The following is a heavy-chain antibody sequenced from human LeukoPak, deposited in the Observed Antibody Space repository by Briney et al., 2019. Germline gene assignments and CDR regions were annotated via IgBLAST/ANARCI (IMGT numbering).Heavy chain of an antibody. V-gene: IGHV3-30*18. CDR3: AKEYRPYYFDY. CDR2: ISYDGSNK. CDR1: GVTFSSYG. Sequence: GGSLRLSCAASGVTFSSYGMHCVRQAPGKGLEWVAVISYDGSNKYYADSVKGRFTISRDNSKNTLYLQMNSLRAEDTAVYYCAKEYRPYYFDYWGQGTLVTLSS. J-gene: IGHJ4*02. D-gene: IGHD3-16*02.